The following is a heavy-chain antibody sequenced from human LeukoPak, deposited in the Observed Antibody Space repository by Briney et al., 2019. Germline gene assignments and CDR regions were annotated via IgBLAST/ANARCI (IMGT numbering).Heavy chain of an antibody. V-gene: IGHV3-48*01. CDR2: ISSLGRTI. CDR3: ARGGYTYGLDY. Sequence: GGSLRLSCAASGFTLTSYSMNWVRQAPGKGLEWVSYISSLGRTIYYADSVKGRFTISRDSAKNLLSLHMGSLRAEDTAVYFCARGGYTYGLDYWGQGTLVTVSS. CDR1: GFTLTSYS. J-gene: IGHJ4*02. D-gene: IGHD5-18*01.